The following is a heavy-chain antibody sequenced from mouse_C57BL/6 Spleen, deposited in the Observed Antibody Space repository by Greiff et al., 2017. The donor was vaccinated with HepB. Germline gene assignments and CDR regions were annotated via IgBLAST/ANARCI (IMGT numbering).Heavy chain of an antibody. J-gene: IGHJ2*01. D-gene: IGHD2-5*01. CDR1: GFTFSSYA. V-gene: IGHV5-4*01. CDR2: ISDGGSYT. Sequence: EVQLVESGGGLVKPGGSLKLSCAASGFTFSSYAMSWVRQTPEKRLEWVATISDGGSYTYYPDNVKGRFTISRDNAKNNLYLQMSHLKSEDTAMYYCARDKYYSNYFDYWGQGTTLTVSS. CDR3: ARDKYYSNYFDY.